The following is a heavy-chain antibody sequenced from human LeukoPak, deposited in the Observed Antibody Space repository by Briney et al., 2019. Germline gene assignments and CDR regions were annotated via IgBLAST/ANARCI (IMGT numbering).Heavy chain of an antibody. J-gene: IGHJ6*03. CDR2: IYSGGST. Sequence: GGSLRLSCAASEFSVGSNYMTWVRQAPGKGLEWVSLIYSGGSTHYADSVKGRFTISRDNSKNTLYLQMNSLRAEDTALFYCARERVTTDNYYYMDVWGKGTTVTVSS. CDR1: EFSVGSNY. V-gene: IGHV3-66*01. D-gene: IGHD1-26*01. CDR3: ARERVTTDNYYYMDV.